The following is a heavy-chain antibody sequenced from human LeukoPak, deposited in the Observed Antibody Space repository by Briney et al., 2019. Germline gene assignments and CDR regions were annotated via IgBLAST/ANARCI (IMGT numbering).Heavy chain of an antibody. CDR1: GYTXTSYG. CDR3: ARDGVGYCSSTSCYVYY. CDR2: ISAYNGNT. D-gene: IGHD2-2*01. J-gene: IGHJ4*02. V-gene: IGHV1-18*01. Sequence: GASVKVSCKASGYTXTSYGISWVRQAPGQGLEWMGWISAYNGNTNYAQKLQGRVTMTTDTSTSTAYMELRSLRSDDTAVYYCARDGVGYCSSTSCYVYYWGQGTLVTVSS.